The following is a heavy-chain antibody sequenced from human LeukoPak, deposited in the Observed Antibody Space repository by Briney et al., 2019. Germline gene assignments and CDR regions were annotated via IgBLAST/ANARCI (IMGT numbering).Heavy chain of an antibody. V-gene: IGHV3-11*04. J-gene: IGHJ6*02. Sequence: GGSLRLSCAASGFTFSDYYMTWIRQAPGKGLEWISYISSSGSTIHYADSVKGRFTISRDNAKNSLYLQMNSLRAEDTAVYYCARDPYYYYYGMDVWGQGTTVTVSS. CDR2: ISSSGSTI. CDR3: ARDPYYYYYGMDV. CDR1: GFTFSDYY.